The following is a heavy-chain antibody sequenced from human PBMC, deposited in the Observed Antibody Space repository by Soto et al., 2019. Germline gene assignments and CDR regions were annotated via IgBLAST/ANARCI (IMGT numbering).Heavy chain of an antibody. D-gene: IGHD3-9*01. CDR2: IYYRGNT. Sequence: QVQLQESGPGLVKPSETLSLTCTVSCGSISTYYWSWIRQPPGKGLEWIGYIYYRGNTNYNPSFKSRVTISLDTSKNQFSLRLGSVTAAATAVYYCARHPGSYDVLTGYSTYYFDYWGQGTRVTVSS. CDR3: ARHPGSYDVLTGYSTYYFDY. J-gene: IGHJ4*02. V-gene: IGHV4-59*08. CDR1: CGSISTYY.